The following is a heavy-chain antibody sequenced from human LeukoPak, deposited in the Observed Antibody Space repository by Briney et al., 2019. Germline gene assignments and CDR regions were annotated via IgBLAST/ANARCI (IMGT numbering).Heavy chain of an antibody. V-gene: IGHV4-34*01. CDR2: INHSGST. Sequence: PSETLSLTCAVYGGSFSGYYWSWIRQPPGKGLEWIGEINHSGSTNYNPSLKRRVTISVDTSKNHFSLKLSSVPAADTAVYYCARQGVGATSRPYYFDYWGQGTLVTVSS. J-gene: IGHJ4*02. D-gene: IGHD1-26*01. CDR3: ARQGVGATSRPYYFDY. CDR1: GGSFSGYY.